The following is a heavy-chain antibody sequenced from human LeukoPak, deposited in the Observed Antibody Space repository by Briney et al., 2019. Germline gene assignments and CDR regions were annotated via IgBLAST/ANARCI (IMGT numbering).Heavy chain of an antibody. V-gene: IGHV4-59*01. Sequence: PSETLSLTCTVSGGSISSYYWSWLRQPPGKGLEWIGYIYYSGSTNYNPSLKSRVTISVDTSKNQFSLKLSSVTAADTAVYYCAREVVPAATSNWFDPWGQGTLVTVSS. CDR1: GGSISSYY. CDR2: IYYSGST. J-gene: IGHJ5*02. D-gene: IGHD2-2*01. CDR3: AREVVPAATSNWFDP.